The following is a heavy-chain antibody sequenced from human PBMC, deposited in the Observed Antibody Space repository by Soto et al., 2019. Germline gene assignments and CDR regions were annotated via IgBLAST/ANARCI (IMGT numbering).Heavy chain of an antibody. V-gene: IGHV1-18*01. CDR3: ARAPRGVAGYNWFDH. Sequence: ATVKVSCKASDYTFTSYGISWVRQAPGQGLEWMGWISAYNGNTNYAQKLQGRVTMTTDTSTSTAYMELRRLRSDDTAVYYYARAPRGVAGYNWFDHWGQGTLVTVSS. D-gene: IGHD6-19*01. J-gene: IGHJ5*02. CDR2: ISAYNGNT. CDR1: DYTFTSYG.